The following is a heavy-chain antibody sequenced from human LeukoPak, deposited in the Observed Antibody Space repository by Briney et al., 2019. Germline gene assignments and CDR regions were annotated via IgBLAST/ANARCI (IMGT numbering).Heavy chain of an antibody. V-gene: IGHV3-30*03. CDR2: ISYDGSNK. J-gene: IGHJ4*02. CDR3: ARVAVIAARLGLFVY. CDR1: GFTFSSYG. Sequence: GRSLRLSCAASGFTFSSYGMHWVRQAPGKGLEWVAVISYDGSNKYYADSVKGRFTISRDNSKNTLYLQVNSLRAEDTAVYYCARVAVIAARLGLFVYWGEGALVTVSS. D-gene: IGHD6-6*01.